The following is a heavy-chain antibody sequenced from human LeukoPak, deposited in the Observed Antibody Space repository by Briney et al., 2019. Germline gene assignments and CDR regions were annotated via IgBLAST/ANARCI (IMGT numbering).Heavy chain of an antibody. CDR3: AKFHIVVVPAASLCFDY. D-gene: IGHD2-2*01. CDR1: GFTFSSYA. J-gene: IGHJ4*02. V-gene: IGHV3-23*01. CDR2: ISGSGGST. Sequence: GGSLRLSCAASGFTFSSYAMSWVRQAPGKGLEWVLAISGSGGSTYYADSVKGRFTISRDNSKNTLYLQMNSLRAEDTAVYYCAKFHIVVVPAASLCFDYWGQGTLVTVSS.